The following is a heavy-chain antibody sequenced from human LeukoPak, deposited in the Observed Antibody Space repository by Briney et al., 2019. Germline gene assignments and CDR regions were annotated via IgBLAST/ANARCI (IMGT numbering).Heavy chain of an antibody. CDR2: IWYDGSNK. CDR1: GFTFRSYG. D-gene: IGHD6-6*01. J-gene: IGHJ6*03. V-gene: IGHV3-33*01. Sequence: PGRSLRLSCAASGFTFRSYGMHWVRQAPGEGLEWVAVIWYDGSNKNYANSVRGRFTISRDNSKNTLYLQMNSLRAEDTAVYYCARVQLVPYYYYMDVWGKGTTVTVSS. CDR3: ARVQLVPYYYYMDV.